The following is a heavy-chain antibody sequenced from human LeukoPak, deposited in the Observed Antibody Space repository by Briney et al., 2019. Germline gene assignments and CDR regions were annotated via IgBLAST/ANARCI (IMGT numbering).Heavy chain of an antibody. D-gene: IGHD3-22*01. CDR2: IIPIFGTA. CDR3: AREPSYYDSSGYYYGLSWGAFDI. V-gene: IGHV1-69*13. Sequence: GASVKVSCKASGGTFSSYATSWVRQAPGQGLEWMGGIIPIFGTANYAQKFQGRVTITADESTSTAYMELSSLRSEDTAVYYCAREPSYYDSSGYYYGLSWGAFDIWGQGTMVTVSS. CDR1: GGTFSSYA. J-gene: IGHJ3*02.